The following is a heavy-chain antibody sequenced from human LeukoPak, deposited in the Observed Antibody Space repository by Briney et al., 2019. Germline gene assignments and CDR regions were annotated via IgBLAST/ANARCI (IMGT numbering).Heavy chain of an antibody. CDR3: ARGRVVRGYYQNWFDP. V-gene: IGHV1-2*02. CDR2: INPNSGGT. CDR1: GYTFTDYF. J-gene: IGHJ5*02. Sequence: ASVKVSCKTSGYTFTDYFLHWVRQALGQGLEWMGWINPNSGGTYSAQKFQGRVTMTGATSISTAYMELNNLIPDDTAVFYCARGRVVRGYYQNWFDPWGQGTLVTVSS. D-gene: IGHD3-3*01.